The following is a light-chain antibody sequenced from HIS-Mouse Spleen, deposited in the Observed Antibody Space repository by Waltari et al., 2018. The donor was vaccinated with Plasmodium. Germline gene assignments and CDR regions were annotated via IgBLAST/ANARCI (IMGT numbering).Light chain of an antibody. J-gene: IGKJ2*01. V-gene: IGKV1-39*01. CDR3: QQYYSYPYT. CDR2: AAS. CDR1: QSISNY. Sequence: DIQMTQSPSSLSASVGARVTITCRESQSISNYLNWYQQKPGKAPKFLIYAASTLQSGVPSRFSGSGSGTDFTLTISCLQSEDFATYYCQQYYSYPYTFGQGTKLEIK.